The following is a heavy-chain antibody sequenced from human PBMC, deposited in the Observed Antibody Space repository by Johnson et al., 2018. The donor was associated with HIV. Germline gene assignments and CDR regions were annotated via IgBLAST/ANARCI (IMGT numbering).Heavy chain of an antibody. CDR2: ISSNGGST. CDR1: GFTFDDYG. CDR3: AREGYDSSGYSDAFDI. J-gene: IGHJ3*02. D-gene: IGHD3-22*01. Sequence: VQLVESGGGVARPGGSLRLSCAASGFTFDDYGMSWVRQAPGKGLEYVSAISSNGGSTYYANSVKGRFTISRDNSKNTLYLQMNSLRAEDTAVYYCAREGYDSSGYSDAFDIWGQGTMVTVSS. V-gene: IGHV3-64*01.